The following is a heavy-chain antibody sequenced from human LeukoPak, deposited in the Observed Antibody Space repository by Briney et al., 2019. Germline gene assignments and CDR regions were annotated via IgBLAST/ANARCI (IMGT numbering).Heavy chain of an antibody. CDR1: GFTFSDYY. CDR2: ISSSGSTI. CDR3: ARAFAPGIRKALWFGDSL. V-gene: IGHV3-11*04. D-gene: IGHD3-10*01. Sequence: GGSLRLSCAASGFTFSDYYMSWIRQAPGKGLEWVSYISSSGSTIYYADSVKGRFTISRDNAKNSLYLQMNSLGGDDTGVYYCARAFAPGIRKALWFGDSLRGQGTLVTVSS. J-gene: IGHJ4*02.